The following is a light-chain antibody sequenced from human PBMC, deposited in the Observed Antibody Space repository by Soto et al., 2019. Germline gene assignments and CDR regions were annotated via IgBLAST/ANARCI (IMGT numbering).Light chain of an antibody. CDR1: SSDVGGYNY. Sequence: QSALTQPPSASGSLGQSVTISCTGTSSDVGGYNYVSWHQQHPGKAPKVMIYEVTKRPAGVPDRFSGYKSGNTASLTVSGLQAEDEADYYCSSFAGGGNPVLLGGGTKLTVL. V-gene: IGLV2-8*01. J-gene: IGLJ2*01. CDR2: EVT. CDR3: SSFAGGGNPVL.